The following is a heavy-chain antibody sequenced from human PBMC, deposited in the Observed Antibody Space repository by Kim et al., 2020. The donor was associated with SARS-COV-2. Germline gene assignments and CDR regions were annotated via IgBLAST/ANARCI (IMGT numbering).Heavy chain of an antibody. CDR2: ISGSGGST. V-gene: IGHV3-23*01. D-gene: IGHD4-17*01. J-gene: IGHJ4*02. CDR1: GFTFSSYA. CDR3: AKEVFYGDYGAYFDY. Sequence: GGSLRLSCAASGFTFSSYAMSWVRQAPGKGLEWVSAISGSGGSTYYADSMKGRFTISRDNSKNTLYLQMNSLRAEDTAVYYCAKEVFYGDYGAYFDYWGQGTLVTVSS.